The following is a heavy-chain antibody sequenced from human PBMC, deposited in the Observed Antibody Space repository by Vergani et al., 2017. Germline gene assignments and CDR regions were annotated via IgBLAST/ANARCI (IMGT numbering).Heavy chain of an antibody. CDR3: AKDSPSLWFGVSYFDY. Sequence: EVQLVESGGGLVQPGGSLRLSCAASGFTVSSNYMSWVRQAPGKGLEWVSVIYSGGSTYYADSVKGRFTISRDNSKNTLYLQMNSLRAEDTAVYYCAKDSPSLWFGVSYFDYWGQGTMVTVSS. J-gene: IGHJ4*02. V-gene: IGHV3-66*01. CDR1: GFTVSSNY. D-gene: IGHD3-10*01. CDR2: IYSGGST.